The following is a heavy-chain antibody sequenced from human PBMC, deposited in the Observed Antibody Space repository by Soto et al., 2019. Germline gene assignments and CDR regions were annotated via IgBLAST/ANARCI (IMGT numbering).Heavy chain of an antibody. D-gene: IGHD2-2*01. CDR1: GFTFSSYA. Sequence: PGGSLRLSCAASGFTFSSYAMHWVRQAPGKGLEWVAVISYDGSNKYYADSVKGRFTISRDNSKNTLYLQMNSLRAEDTAVYYCAREYCISTSCYVTYYYYGMDVWGQGTTVTVSS. CDR3: AREYCISTSCYVTYYYYGMDV. CDR2: ISYDGSNK. V-gene: IGHV3-30-3*01. J-gene: IGHJ6*02.